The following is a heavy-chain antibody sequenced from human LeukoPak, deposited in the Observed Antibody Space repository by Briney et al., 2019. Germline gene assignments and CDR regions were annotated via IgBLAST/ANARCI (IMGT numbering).Heavy chain of an antibody. D-gene: IGHD3-22*01. J-gene: IGHJ4*02. CDR3: ARVRHYDSSGYSFFDY. CDR2: ISYDGSNK. Sequence: GGSLRLSCAASGFTFSSYAMHWVRQAPGKGLEWVAVISYDGSNKYYADSVKGRFTISRDNSKNTLYLQMNSLRAEDTAVYYCARVRHYDSSGYSFFDYWGQGTLVTVSS. V-gene: IGHV3-30*04. CDR1: GFTFSSYA.